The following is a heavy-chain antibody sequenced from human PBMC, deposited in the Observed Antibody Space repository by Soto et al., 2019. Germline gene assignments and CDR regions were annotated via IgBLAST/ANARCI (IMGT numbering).Heavy chain of an antibody. CDR3: ARGGGYSSNWNTHFDY. V-gene: IGHV4-34*01. Sequence: SETLSLTCAVYGGSFSGSYWRWIRQPPGKGLEWIGEISHSGSTRYNPSLKSRVTISGDTSKNQFSLKLSSVTAAETAVYYCARGGGYSSNWNTHFDYWGQGTLVTGSS. CDR1: GGSFSGSY. J-gene: IGHJ4*02. CDR2: ISHSGST. D-gene: IGHD6-13*01.